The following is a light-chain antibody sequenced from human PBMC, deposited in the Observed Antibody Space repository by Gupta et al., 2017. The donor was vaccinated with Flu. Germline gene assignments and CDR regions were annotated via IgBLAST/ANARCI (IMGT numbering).Light chain of an antibody. Sequence: EIIMMQSPVTLSVSPGERATLSCRASQSVNNNVAWFQQKPGQAPRLLIFGALIRAVGIPVRFSGGGSGREFTLTISSLQSEDFATYYCQQDKTWPLTFGGGTKVEIK. CDR3: QQDKTWPLT. CDR1: QSVNNN. V-gene: IGKV3D-15*01. J-gene: IGKJ4*01. CDR2: GAL.